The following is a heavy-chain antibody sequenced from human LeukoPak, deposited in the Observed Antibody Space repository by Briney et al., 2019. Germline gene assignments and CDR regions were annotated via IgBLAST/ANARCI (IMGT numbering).Heavy chain of an antibody. D-gene: IGHD4-11*01. Sequence: PXXTLSLTCAVYGGSFSGYYWSWVRQPPGEGVEWVGEINHSGSTNYNPSLTRRVTISVDTSKNQFSLNLSSVTAADTAVYYCAKVRGYSNYFQARGSYGMDVWGQGTTVTVSS. J-gene: IGHJ6*02. V-gene: IGHV4-34*01. CDR1: GGSFSGYY. CDR3: AKVRGYSNYFQARGSYGMDV. CDR2: INHSGST.